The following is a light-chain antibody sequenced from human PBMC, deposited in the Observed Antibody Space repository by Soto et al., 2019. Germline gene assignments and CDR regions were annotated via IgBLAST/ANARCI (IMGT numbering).Light chain of an antibody. V-gene: IGLV2-8*01. Sequence: QSALTQPPSASGSPGQSVTISCTGTSSDVGGYNYVSWYQQHPGKAPKLMIYEVSERPSGVPDRFSGSKSGNTASLTVSGLQAEDEADYYCLLFFSGAPVFGLGTKVTVL. CDR3: LLFFSGAPV. CDR1: SSDVGGYNY. J-gene: IGLJ1*01. CDR2: EVS.